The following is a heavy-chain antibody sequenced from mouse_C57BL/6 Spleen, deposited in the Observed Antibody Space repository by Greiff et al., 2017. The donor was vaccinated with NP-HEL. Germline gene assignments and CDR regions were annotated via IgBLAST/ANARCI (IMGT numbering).Heavy chain of an antibody. CDR2: IYPRDGST. D-gene: IGHD1-1*01. Sequence: VQLQESDAELVKPGASVKISCKVSGYTFTDHTIHWMKQRPEQGLEWIGYIYPRDGSTKYNEKFKGKATLTADKSSSTAYMQLNSLTSKDSVVYFCARGRYYGSRIHFDYWGQGTTLTGSS. CDR3: ARGRYYGSRIHFDY. CDR1: GYTFTDHT. J-gene: IGHJ2*01. V-gene: IGHV1-78*01.